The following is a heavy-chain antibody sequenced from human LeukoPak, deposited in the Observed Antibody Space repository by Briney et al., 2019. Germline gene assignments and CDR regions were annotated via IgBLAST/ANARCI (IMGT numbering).Heavy chain of an antibody. CDR2: IYYSGST. J-gene: IGHJ4*02. D-gene: IGHD3-10*01. CDR3: ARSPLNRGYFDY. V-gene: IGHV4-31*03. CDR1: GGSISSGGYY. Sequence: SQTLSLTCTVSGGSISSGGYYWSWTRQHPGKGLEWIGYIYYSGSTYYNPSLKSRVTISVDTSKNQFSLKLSSVTAADTAVYYCARSPLNRGYFDYWGQGTLVTVSS.